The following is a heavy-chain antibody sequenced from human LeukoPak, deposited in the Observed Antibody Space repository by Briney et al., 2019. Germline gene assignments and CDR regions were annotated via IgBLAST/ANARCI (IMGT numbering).Heavy chain of an antibody. V-gene: IGHV3-23*01. CDR3: ARDLAWGAFDY. J-gene: IGHJ4*02. CDR1: GFTFSSYG. CDR2: ISRSGGTT. D-gene: IGHD7-27*01. Sequence: GGSLRLSCAASGFTFSSYGMSWVRQAPGKGLEWVSAISRSGGTTYYADSVKGRFTISGDKSKSTLSLQMNSLRAEDTAVYYRARDLAWGAFDYWGQGTLVSVSS.